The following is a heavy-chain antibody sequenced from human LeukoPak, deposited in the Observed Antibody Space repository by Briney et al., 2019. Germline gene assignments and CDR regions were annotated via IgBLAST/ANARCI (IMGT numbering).Heavy chain of an antibody. D-gene: IGHD1-14*01. CDR1: GFTFSSYD. Sequence: PGGSLRLSCAASGFTFSSYDMHWVRQATGKGLELVSALGTAGNKYYPGSVKGRFNISRENDKNSLYLQMNSLRAGDTAVYYCARGEPGSFDYWGQGTLVTVSS. CDR2: LGTAGNK. J-gene: IGHJ4*02. V-gene: IGHV3-13*04. CDR3: ARGEPGSFDY.